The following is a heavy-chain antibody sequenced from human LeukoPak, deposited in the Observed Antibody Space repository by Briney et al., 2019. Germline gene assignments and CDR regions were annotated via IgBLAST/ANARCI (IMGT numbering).Heavy chain of an antibody. CDR3: AAYDFWSGYSAGIDY. V-gene: IGHV3-23*01. J-gene: IGHJ4*02. CDR1: GFTFSSYG. CDR2: ISDSGGST. D-gene: IGHD3-3*01. Sequence: PGGSLRLSCAASGFTFSSYGMSWVRQAPGKGLEWVSVISDSGGSTYYADSVKGRFTISRDNSKNTLYLQMNSLRAEDTAVYYCAAYDFWSGYSAGIDYWGQGTLVTVSS.